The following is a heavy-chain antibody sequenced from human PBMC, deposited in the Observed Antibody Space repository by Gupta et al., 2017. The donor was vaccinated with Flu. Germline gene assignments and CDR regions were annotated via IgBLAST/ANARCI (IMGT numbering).Heavy chain of an antibody. D-gene: IGHD3-3*01. CDR2: ISSSGSPI. CDR3: ARGEVHGFDFWRTDAFDL. CDR1: GFDFSSYE. V-gene: IGHV3-48*03. Sequence: EVQLVESGGGLVEPGGSLRLSCAASGFDFSSYEMNWVRQAPGKGLEWISYISSSGSPIYYADSVKGRFTISRDNAKNSLYLQMSSLRAEDTALYYCARGEVHGFDFWRTDAFDLWGQGTMVAVSS. J-gene: IGHJ3*01.